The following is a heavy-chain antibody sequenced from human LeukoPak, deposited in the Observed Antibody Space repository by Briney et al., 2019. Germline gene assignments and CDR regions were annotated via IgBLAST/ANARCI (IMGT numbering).Heavy chain of an antibody. V-gene: IGHV4-31*03. CDR3: ARGKIPEYSNYVFDY. CDR1: GGSISSGGYY. D-gene: IGHD4-11*01. J-gene: IGHJ4*02. CDR2: IYYSGST. Sequence: PSESLSLTCTVSGGSISSGGYYWSWIRQHQGKDLEWIGYIYYSGSTYYNPSLKSRVTISVDTSKNQFSLKLSSVTAADTAVYYCARGKIPEYSNYVFDYWGQGTLVTVSS.